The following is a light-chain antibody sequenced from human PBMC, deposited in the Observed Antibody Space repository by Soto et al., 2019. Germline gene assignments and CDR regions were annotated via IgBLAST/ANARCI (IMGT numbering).Light chain of an antibody. CDR3: QYYGNSPMT. J-gene: IGKJ1*01. CDR2: GAF. V-gene: IGKV3-20*01. Sequence: EIVLTQSPGTLSLSPGERATLNCRASQSICTSSLAWYRQKPGQAPRLLIYGAFNRATGIPDRFSGGGSGTDFTLTITRLEPEDFAVYYCQYYGNSPMTFGQGTKVDIK. CDR1: QSICTSS.